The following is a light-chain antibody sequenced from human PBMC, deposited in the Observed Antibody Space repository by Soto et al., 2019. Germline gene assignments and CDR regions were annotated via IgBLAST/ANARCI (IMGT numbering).Light chain of an antibody. CDR1: SSDVGGYNY. J-gene: IGLJ1*01. CDR3: SSYTSSSSFYV. CDR2: EAS. Sequence: QSALTQPASVSGSPGQSITISCTGTSSDVGGYNYVSWYQQHPGKAPKLMIYEASYRPSGVSNRFSGSKSGNTASLAISGFQAEDEADYYCSSYTSSSSFYVFGTGTKLTVL. V-gene: IGLV2-14*01.